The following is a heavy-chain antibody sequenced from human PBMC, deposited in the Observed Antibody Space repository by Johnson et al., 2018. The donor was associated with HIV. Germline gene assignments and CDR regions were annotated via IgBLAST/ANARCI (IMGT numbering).Heavy chain of an antibody. V-gene: IGHV3-23*04. CDR3: SRQWGASSSPDSFDL. J-gene: IGHJ3*01. CDR2: IGTAGDT. D-gene: IGHD6-13*01. CDR1: GFQIDDYG. Sequence: EVQLVESGGGVVRPGGSLRLSCAASGFQIDDYGMSWVRQVPGKGLEWVSAIGTAGDTYYPGSVKGRFTISRDNSNNTLYLQMNSLRADDTAVYYCSRQWGASSSPDSFDLWGQGTMVTVSS.